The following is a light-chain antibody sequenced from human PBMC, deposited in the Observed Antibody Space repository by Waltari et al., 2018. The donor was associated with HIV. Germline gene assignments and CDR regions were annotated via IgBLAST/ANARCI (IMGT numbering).Light chain of an antibody. J-gene: IGKJ2*01. CDR3: QQYYSTPPYT. V-gene: IGKV4-1*01. Sequence: DIVMTQSPDSLALSLCERATIKCTSRQRVLYSSNNKNYLAWYQQKPGQAPKLLIYWASTRESGVPDRFSGSGSGTDFTLTISSLQAEDVAVYYCQQYYSTPPYTFGQGTKLEIK. CDR1: QRVLYSSNNKNY. CDR2: WAS.